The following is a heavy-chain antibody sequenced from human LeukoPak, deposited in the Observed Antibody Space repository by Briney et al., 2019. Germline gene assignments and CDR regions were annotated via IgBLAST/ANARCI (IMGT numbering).Heavy chain of an antibody. CDR1: GGSISRSDYY. CDR2: IYYSGST. Sequence: SETLSLTCTVSGGSISRSDYYWSWVRQPPGKGLEWIGYIYYSGSTNYNPSLKSRVTISVDTSKNQFSLKLSSVTAADTAVYYCARQVGSSSWYEESWFDPRGQGTLVTVSS. CDR3: ARQVGSSSWYEESWFDP. V-gene: IGHV4-59*08. J-gene: IGHJ5*02. D-gene: IGHD6-13*01.